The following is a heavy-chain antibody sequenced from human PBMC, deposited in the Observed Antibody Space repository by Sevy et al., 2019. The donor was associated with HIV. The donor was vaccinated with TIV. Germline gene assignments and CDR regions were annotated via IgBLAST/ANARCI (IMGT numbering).Heavy chain of an antibody. CDR1: GFIFNRHG. Sequence: GGSLRLSCGASGFIFNRHGMHWVRQAPGKGLEWVAVISNDGSDKQYADSGKGRFTISRENSREKLYLQMNNLRVEDTAVYYCAISWGRYAGSSWLYYHYVMGVWGQGTTVTVSS. V-gene: IGHV3-30*03. CDR3: AISWGRYAGSSWLYYHYVMGV. D-gene: IGHD6-13*01. CDR2: ISNDGSDK. J-gene: IGHJ6*02.